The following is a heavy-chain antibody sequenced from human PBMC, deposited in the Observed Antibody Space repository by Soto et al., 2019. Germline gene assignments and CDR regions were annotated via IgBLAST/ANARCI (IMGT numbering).Heavy chain of an antibody. CDR3: GRDKGSGLDY. Sequence: ASVKVSCKPSGYKFTSYGISWVRQAPGQGLEWMGWISANKGNTEYAKKFQDRVTMTTGTSTSTLYMELRSLRSDDTAVYYCGRDKGSGLDYWGQGTPVTVSS. J-gene: IGHJ4*02. CDR2: ISANKGNT. CDR1: GYKFTSYG. V-gene: IGHV1-18*04. D-gene: IGHD3-10*01.